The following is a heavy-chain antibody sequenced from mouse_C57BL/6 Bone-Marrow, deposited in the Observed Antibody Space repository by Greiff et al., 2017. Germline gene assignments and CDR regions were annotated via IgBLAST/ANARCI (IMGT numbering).Heavy chain of an antibody. J-gene: IGHJ4*01. V-gene: IGHV5-6*01. Sequence: EVQVVESGGDLVKPGRSLTLSCAASGFTFSSYGMSWVRQTPDKRLEWVATISSGGSYTSYPACVKGRFPIFRDNATNTLFLQMSILYSEDTATYYDASTRVVATDAMDYWGQGTSVTVSS. CDR1: GFTFSSYG. D-gene: IGHD1-1*01. CDR3: ASTRVVATDAMDY. CDR2: ISSGGSYT.